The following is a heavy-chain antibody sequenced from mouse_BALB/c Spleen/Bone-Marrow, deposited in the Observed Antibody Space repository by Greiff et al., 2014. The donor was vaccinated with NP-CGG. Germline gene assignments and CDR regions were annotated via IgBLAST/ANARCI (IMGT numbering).Heavy chain of an antibody. CDR3: ARPYRYYFDY. CDR1: GFTFSSYG. D-gene: IGHD2-14*01. Sequence: EVKLEESGGGLVQPGGSLKLSCAASGFTFSSYGMSWVRQTPDKRLELVATINSNGGSTYYPDSVKGRLTISRDNAKNTLYLQMSSLKSEDTAMYYCARPYRYYFDYWGQGTTLTVSS. CDR2: INSNGGST. V-gene: IGHV5-6-3*01. J-gene: IGHJ2*01.